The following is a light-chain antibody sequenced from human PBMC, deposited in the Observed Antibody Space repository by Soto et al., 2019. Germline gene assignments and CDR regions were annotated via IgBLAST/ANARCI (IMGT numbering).Light chain of an antibody. V-gene: IGLV3-1*01. CDR3: LAWDSSTASYV. CDR1: KLDDKY. CDR2: QDD. Sequence: SYELTQPPSVSVSPGQSANINCSGDKLDDKYTSWYRQRPGQSPVLVIYQDDRRPSGIPERFSGSTSGHTATLTVTGTQAMDEADYYCLAWDSSTASYVFGTGTKLTVL. J-gene: IGLJ1*01.